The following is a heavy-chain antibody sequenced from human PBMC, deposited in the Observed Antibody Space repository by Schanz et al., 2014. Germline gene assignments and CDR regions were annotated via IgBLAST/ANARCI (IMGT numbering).Heavy chain of an antibody. CDR2: VSRSTPDI. Sequence: EVQLLESGGGLVQPGGSLRLSCAASGFTFSSYSMNWVRQAPGKGLEWVSYVSRSTPDIYYADSVKGRFTMSRDNAKSSLYLQMNSLRAEDTAVYYCVRDSFFAFDYWGQGTLVTVSS. V-gene: IGHV3-48*04. CDR1: GFTFSSYS. J-gene: IGHJ4*02. CDR3: VRDSFFAFDY. D-gene: IGHD3-3*01.